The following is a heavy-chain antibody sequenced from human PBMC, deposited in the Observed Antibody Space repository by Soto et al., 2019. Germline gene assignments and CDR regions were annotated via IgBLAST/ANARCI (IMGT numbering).Heavy chain of an antibody. CDR1: GFTFSSYA. CDR3: AKDPILGYCTNGVCPNWFDP. Sequence: GGSLRLSCAASGFTFSSYAMSWVRQAPGKGLEWVSAISGSGGSTYYADSVKGRFTISRDNSKNTLYLQMNSLRAEDTAVYYCAKDPILGYCTNGVCPNWFDPWGQGTLVTASS. D-gene: IGHD2-8*01. J-gene: IGHJ5*02. V-gene: IGHV3-23*01. CDR2: ISGSGGST.